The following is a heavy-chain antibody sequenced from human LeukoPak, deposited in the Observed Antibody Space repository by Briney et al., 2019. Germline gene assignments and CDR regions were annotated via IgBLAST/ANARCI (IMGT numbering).Heavy chain of an antibody. J-gene: IGHJ4*02. CDR2: IRTKPYGEMT. V-gene: IGHV3-49*03. D-gene: IGHD6-19*01. Sequence: PGGSLRLSCTASGFTFGDYAMTWYRQAPGKGLEWVGFIRTKPYGEMTEYAASVKGRFIISRDDSKNTAYLQMNSLKTEDTAVYYCTSNHDSSGDTPDYWGQGTLVTVSS. CDR3: TSNHDSSGDTPDY. CDR1: GFTFGDYA.